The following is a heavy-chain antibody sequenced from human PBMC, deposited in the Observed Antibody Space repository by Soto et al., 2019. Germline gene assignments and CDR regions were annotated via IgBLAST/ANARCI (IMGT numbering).Heavy chain of an antibody. D-gene: IGHD3-22*01. CDR3: ARSYYYDSSSYYYTNDFAFDY. J-gene: IGHJ4*02. CDR2: MYNTGST. V-gene: IGHV4-59*01. CDR1: GGSISSYY. Sequence: SETLSLTCTVSGGSISSYYWSWIRQPPGKGLEWIGYMYNTGSTIYNPSLKSRVTISVDTSKNQFSLKLNSVTAADTAVYYCARSYYYDSSSYYYTNDFAFDYWGQGTLVTVSS.